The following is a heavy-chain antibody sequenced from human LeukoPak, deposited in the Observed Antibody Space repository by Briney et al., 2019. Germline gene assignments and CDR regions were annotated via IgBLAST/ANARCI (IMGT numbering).Heavy chain of an antibody. V-gene: IGHV4-4*07. J-gene: IGHJ4*02. CDR2: IYTSGST. CDR1: GGSISSYY. D-gene: IGHD3-10*01. Sequence: NASETLSLTCTVSGGSISSYYWSWIRQPAGKGLEWIGRIYTSGSTNYNPSLKSRVTMSVDTSKNQFSLKLSSVTAADTAVYYCARSGYYYGSGSYPDYWGQGTLVTVSS. CDR3: ARSGYYYGSGSYPDY.